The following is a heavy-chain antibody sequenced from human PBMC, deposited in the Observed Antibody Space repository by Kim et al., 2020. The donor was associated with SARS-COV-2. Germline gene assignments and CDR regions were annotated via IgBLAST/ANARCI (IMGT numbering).Heavy chain of an antibody. CDR3: ATARGRSGASDY. CDR1: GGSISSSIYY. Sequence: SETLSLTCTVSGGSISSSIYYWGWVRQPPGKGLEWIGSIYYSGTTYYNPSLNSRVTISIDTSKSQFSLEMNSVTGADTAVYYCATARGRSGASDYWGQGTLVTGSS. D-gene: IGHD6-19*01. CDR2: IYYSGTT. J-gene: IGHJ4*02. V-gene: IGHV4-39*01.